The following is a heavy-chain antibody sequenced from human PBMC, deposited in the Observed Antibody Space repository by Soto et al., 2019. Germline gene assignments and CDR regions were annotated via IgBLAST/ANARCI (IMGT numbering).Heavy chain of an antibody. D-gene: IGHD3-22*01. CDR1: GYTFTSYY. Sequence: ASVKVSCKASGYTFTSYYMHWVRQAPGQGLEWMGIINPSGGSTSYAQKFQGRVTMTRDTSTSTVYMELSSRRSEDTAVYYCARDRSGYYDSSGYPDAFDIWGQGTMVTVSS. V-gene: IGHV1-46*01. CDR3: ARDRSGYYDSSGYPDAFDI. CDR2: INPSGGST. J-gene: IGHJ3*02.